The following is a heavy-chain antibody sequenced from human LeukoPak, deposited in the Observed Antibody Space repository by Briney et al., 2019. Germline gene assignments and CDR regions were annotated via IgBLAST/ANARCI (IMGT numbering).Heavy chain of an antibody. V-gene: IGHV4-59*01. CDR2: IYYSGST. CDR3: ARETHWFDP. J-gene: IGHJ5*02. CDR1: GGSSSSYY. Sequence: SETLSLTCTVSGGSSSSYYWSWIRQPPGKGLEWIGYIYYSGSTNYNPSLKSRVTISVDTSKNQFSLKLSSVTAADTAVYYCARETHWFDPWGQGTLVTVSS.